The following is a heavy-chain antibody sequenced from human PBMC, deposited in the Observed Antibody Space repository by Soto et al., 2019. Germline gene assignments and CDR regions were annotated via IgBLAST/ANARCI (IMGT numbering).Heavy chain of an antibody. D-gene: IGHD2-21*01. CDR2: IKEDGSEK. Sequence: GGSLRLCCAASGFTVSRNWMRWVRQAPGKGLEWVANIKEDGSEKYYVNSVKGRFTISRDNAKNSLYLQMKSLRAEDTAVYYCAGDVDHNVVDTVLRPCDYWGQGTLVTVSS. CDR3: AGDVDHNVVDTVLRPCDY. V-gene: IGHV3-7*01. CDR1: GFTVSRNW. J-gene: IGHJ4*02.